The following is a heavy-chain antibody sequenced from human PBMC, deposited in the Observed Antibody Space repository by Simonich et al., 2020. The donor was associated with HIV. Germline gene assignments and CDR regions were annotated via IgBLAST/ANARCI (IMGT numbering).Heavy chain of an antibody. D-gene: IGHD3-9*01. Sequence: QVQLVQSGAEVKKPGASVKVSCKVYGHTFTELSMHWVQLAPGKGLEWSGGLWPEVVQKIYAKNCQGRVSLTEETSTESAYMELSSLRSDDTAVYYCATWEVKDYVLTGYTYWYFDLWGRGTLVTVSS. CDR2: LWPEVVQK. V-gene: IGHV1-24*01. J-gene: IGHJ2*01. CDR3: ATWEVKDYVLTGYTYWYFDL. CDR1: GHTFTELS.